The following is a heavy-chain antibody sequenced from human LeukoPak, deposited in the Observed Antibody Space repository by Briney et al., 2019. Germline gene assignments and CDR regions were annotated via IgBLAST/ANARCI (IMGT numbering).Heavy chain of an antibody. CDR1: GFSLSDAW. CDR2: IKPKTRGGTT. J-gene: IGHJ4*02. V-gene: IGHV3-15*01. CDR3: AQLGGGGY. Sequence: GGSLRLSCAASGFSLSDAWMSWVRQAPGKGLDCVGRIKPKTRGGTTDYAEFVNGRFSVSRDDSKNTMYLQINSLTTEDTGLYHCAQLGGGGYWGQGAQVTVSS. D-gene: IGHD2-15*01.